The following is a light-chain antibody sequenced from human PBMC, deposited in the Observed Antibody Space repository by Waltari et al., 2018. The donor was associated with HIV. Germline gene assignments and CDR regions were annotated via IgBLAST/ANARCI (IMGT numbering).Light chain of an antibody. CDR3: QSYDSNNHVL. J-gene: IGLJ2*01. CDR1: SGSFASNY. Sequence: NFMLTQPHSVSESPGKTVTISCTRSSGSFASNYVQWYQQRPGSSPTTVIYQDNQRPSGVPDRFSGSIDSSSTSASLTISGLKTEDEADYYCQSYDSNNHVLFGRGTKLTVL. V-gene: IGLV6-57*01. CDR2: QDN.